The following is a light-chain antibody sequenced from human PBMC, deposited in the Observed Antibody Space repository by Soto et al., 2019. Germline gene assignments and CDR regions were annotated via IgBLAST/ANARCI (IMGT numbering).Light chain of an antibody. CDR1: SNDVGGYNY. CDR2: DVS. CDR3: SSYTSSSTRV. Sequence: QSVLTLPASVSGSPGQSITISCTGTSNDVGGYNYVSWYQQHPGKAPKLMIYDVSNRPSGVSNRFSGSKSGNTASLTISGLQAEDEADYYCSSYTSSSTRVFGGGTKLTVL. V-gene: IGLV2-14*01. J-gene: IGLJ2*01.